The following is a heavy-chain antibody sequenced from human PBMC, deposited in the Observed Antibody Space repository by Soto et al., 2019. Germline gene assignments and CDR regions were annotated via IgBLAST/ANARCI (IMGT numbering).Heavy chain of an antibody. CDR3: ARGATGTTGDYYYGMDV. CDR2: IIPIFGTA. Sequence: GGPVKVSCKASGGTFSSYAISWVRQAPGQGLEWMGGIIPIFGTANYAQKFQGRVTITADESTSTAYMELSSLRSEDTAVYYCARGATGTTGDYYYGMDVWGQGTTVTVSS. J-gene: IGHJ6*02. D-gene: IGHD1-7*01. V-gene: IGHV1-69*13. CDR1: GGTFSSYA.